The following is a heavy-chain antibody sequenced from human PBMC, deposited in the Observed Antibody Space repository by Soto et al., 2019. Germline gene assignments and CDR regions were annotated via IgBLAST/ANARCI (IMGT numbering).Heavy chain of an antibody. CDR2: SRDKPQGYST. CDR3: VRATYFSDSSGYTRCLDY. D-gene: IGHD3-22*01. J-gene: IGHJ4*02. Sequence: GGSLRLSCADSGFTLSDHYIDWVRQAPGKGLEWVGRSRDKPQGYSTAYAASVKGRFTTSRDESKNSAYLQMNSLKTEDTAVYYCVRATYFSDSSGYTRCLDYWGQGTRVTVSA. V-gene: IGHV3-72*01. CDR1: GFTLSDHY.